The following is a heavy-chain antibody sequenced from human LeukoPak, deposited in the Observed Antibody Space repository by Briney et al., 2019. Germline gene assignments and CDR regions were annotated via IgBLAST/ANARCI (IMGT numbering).Heavy chain of an antibody. CDR1: GGTFSSYA. Sequence: SVKVSCKASGGTFSSYAISWVRQAPGQGLEWMGRIIPIFGIANYAQKFQGRVTITADKSTSTAYMELSSLRSEDTAVYYCARDGRDGYNSHYWGQGTLVTISS. V-gene: IGHV1-69*04. D-gene: IGHD5-24*01. CDR2: IIPIFGIA. CDR3: ARDGRDGYNSHY. J-gene: IGHJ4*02.